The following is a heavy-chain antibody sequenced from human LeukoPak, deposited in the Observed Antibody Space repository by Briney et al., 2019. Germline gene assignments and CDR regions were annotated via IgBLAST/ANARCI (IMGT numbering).Heavy chain of an antibody. V-gene: IGHV3-11*04. Sequence: GGSLSLSCAASGFTFSDYYMSWIRQAPGKGLEWVSYISNRGDTIYYADSVKGRFTVSRDNARNSLYLQMSSLRADDTAVYYCARGTLNIPGEHGAFDYWGQGTLVTVSS. CDR1: GFTFSDYY. D-gene: IGHD1-14*01. CDR2: ISNRGDTI. CDR3: ARGTLNIPGEHGAFDY. J-gene: IGHJ4*02.